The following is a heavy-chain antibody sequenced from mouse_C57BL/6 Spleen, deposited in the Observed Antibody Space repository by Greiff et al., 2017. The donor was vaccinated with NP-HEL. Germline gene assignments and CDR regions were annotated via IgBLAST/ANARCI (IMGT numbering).Heavy chain of an antibody. D-gene: IGHD1-1*01. J-gene: IGHJ4*01. CDR1: GYTFTSYW. CDR2: INPSSGYT. CDR3: ARSRLLLAGAMDY. Sequence: QVQLQQSGAELAKPGASVKLSCKASGYTFTSYWMHWVKQRPGQGLEWIGYINPSSGYTKYNQKFKDKATLTADKSSSTAYMQLSSLTYEDSAVYYCARSRLLLAGAMDYWGQGTSVTVSS. V-gene: IGHV1-7*01.